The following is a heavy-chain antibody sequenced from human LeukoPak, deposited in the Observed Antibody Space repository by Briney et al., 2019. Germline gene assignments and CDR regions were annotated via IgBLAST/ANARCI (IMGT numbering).Heavy chain of an antibody. V-gene: IGHV3-30*03. D-gene: IGHD4-17*01. J-gene: IGHJ3*02. Sequence: GGSLRLSCAASGFSFNTYGMHWVRQAPGKGLEWVAVISHDGSTKYYADSVKGRFTFSRDNSKNTLYLQMNGLRAEDTAVYSCARDPSGSYGDSFDIWGQGTMVVVSS. CDR3: ARDPSGSYGDSFDI. CDR2: ISHDGSTK. CDR1: GFSFNTYG.